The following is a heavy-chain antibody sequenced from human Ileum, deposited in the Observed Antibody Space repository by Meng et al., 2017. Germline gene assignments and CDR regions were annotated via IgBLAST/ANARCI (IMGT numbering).Heavy chain of an antibody. CDR3: ARGGAVAGVWWYFDL. CDR2: MSYSGST. Sequence: QLQLQESGPGLGKPSGTLPLTCTVSGGSISNTNYYWAWIRQPPGKGLEWIGRMSYSGSTYFNPSLKSRVAISVDTSNNQVSLKLSFVTAADTAVYYCARGGAVAGVWWYFDLWGRGTLVTVSS. D-gene: IGHD6-19*01. CDR1: GGSISNTNYY. V-gene: IGHV4-39*07. J-gene: IGHJ2*01.